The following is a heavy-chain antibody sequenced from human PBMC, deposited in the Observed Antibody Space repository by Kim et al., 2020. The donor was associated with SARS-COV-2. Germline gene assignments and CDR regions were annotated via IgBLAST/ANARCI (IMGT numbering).Heavy chain of an antibody. Sequence: GGSLRLSCAASGFTFSSYWMHWVRQAPGKGLVWVSRINSDGSSTRYADSVKGRFTISRDNAKNTLYLQMNSLRAEDTAVYYCARRGGYDRAFDIWGQGTMVTVSS. CDR1: GFTFSSYW. CDR2: INSDGSST. V-gene: IGHV3-74*01. D-gene: IGHD5-12*01. CDR3: ARRGGYDRAFDI. J-gene: IGHJ3*02.